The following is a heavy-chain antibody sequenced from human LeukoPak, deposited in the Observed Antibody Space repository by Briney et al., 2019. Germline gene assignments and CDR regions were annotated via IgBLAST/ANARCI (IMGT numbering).Heavy chain of an antibody. D-gene: IGHD2-21*01. V-gene: IGHV3-23*01. CDR3: AKDFRIGYSAHFDY. CDR1: GFTFRSHA. Sequence: GGSLRLSCVGSGFTFRSHAMSWVRQAPEKGLEFVSGIYENGGTTYYADSVKGRFSISRDNSKNTLYLQMDSLRGEDTAVYYCAKDFRIGYSAHFDYWGQGVLVTVSS. J-gene: IGHJ4*02. CDR2: IYENGGTT.